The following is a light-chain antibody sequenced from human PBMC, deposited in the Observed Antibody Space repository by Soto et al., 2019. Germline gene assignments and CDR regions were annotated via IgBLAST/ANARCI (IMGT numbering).Light chain of an antibody. CDR3: QHYNSYSEA. V-gene: IGKV1-17*01. CDR2: AAS. Sequence: IQMTQSPSSLSASVGDRVTITCRSCQSIGNDLAWYQQKPGKAPKLLIYAASSLQSGFPGRFSGSGSGTEFTLTISSLQSDDFATYYCQHYNSYSEAFGQGTKVDIK. CDR1: QSIGND. J-gene: IGKJ1*01.